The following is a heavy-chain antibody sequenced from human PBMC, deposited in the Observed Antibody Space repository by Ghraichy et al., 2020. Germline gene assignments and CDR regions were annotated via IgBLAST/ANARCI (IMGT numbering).Heavy chain of an antibody. Sequence: SETLSLTCAVYGGSFSGYYWSWIRQPPGKGLEWIGEINHSGSTNYNPSLKSRVTISVDTSKNQFSLKLSSVTAADTAVYYCARDTYCGGDCYGDWGQGTLVTVSS. CDR2: INHSGST. J-gene: IGHJ4*02. CDR1: GGSFSGYY. CDR3: ARDTYCGGDCYGD. V-gene: IGHV4-34*01. D-gene: IGHD2-21*02.